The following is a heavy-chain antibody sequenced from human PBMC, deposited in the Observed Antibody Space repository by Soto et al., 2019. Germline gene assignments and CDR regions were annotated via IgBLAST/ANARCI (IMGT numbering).Heavy chain of an antibody. CDR3: ARAQNLEMATP. J-gene: IGHJ4*02. Sequence: QVQLVQSGAEVKKPGASVKVSCKATGYTFTSYAMHWVRQAPGQRLEWMGWINAGNGNTKYSQKFQGRVTITRDTSASTAYMELSSLRSDDTAVYYCARAQNLEMATPWGQGTLVTVSS. V-gene: IGHV1-3*01. D-gene: IGHD5-12*01. CDR2: INAGNGNT. CDR1: GYTFTSYA.